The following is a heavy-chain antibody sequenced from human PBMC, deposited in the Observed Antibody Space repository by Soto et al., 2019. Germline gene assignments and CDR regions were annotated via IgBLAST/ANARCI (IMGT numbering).Heavy chain of an antibody. CDR3: ARGQYYYDSSGYYVYNWFDS. V-gene: IGHV1-3*01. D-gene: IGHD3-22*01. CDR2: INAGNGNT. CDR1: GYTFTSYA. J-gene: IGHJ5*01. Sequence: GASVKVSCKASGYTFTSYAMHWVRQAPGQRLEWMGWINAGNGNTKYSQKFQGRVTITRDTSASTAYMELSSLRSEDTAVYYCARGQYYYDSSGYYVYNWFDSWGQGTLVTVSS.